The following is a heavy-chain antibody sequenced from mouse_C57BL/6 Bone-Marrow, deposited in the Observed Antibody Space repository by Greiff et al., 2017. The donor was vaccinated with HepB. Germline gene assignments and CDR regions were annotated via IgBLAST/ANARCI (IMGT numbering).Heavy chain of an antibody. V-gene: IGHV1-50*01. CDR2: IDPSDSYT. Sequence: QVQLQQPGAELVKPGASVKLSCKASGYTFTSYWMQWVKQRPGQGLEWIGEIDPSDSYTNYNQKCKGKATLTLDTASSTAYMQLSSLTSEDSAVYYCYYGSSYYWGQGTTLTVSS. D-gene: IGHD1-1*01. CDR3: YYGSSYY. CDR1: GYTFTSYW. J-gene: IGHJ2*01.